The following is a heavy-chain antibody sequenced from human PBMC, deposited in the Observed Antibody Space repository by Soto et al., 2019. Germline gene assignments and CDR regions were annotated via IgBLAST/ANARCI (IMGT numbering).Heavy chain of an antibody. CDR1: GYTLTEIS. V-gene: IGHV1-24*01. D-gene: IGHD3-22*01. J-gene: IGHJ3*02. CDR3: ARDLSASMIVVVMKTGDAFDI. CDR2: FDPEDGET. Sequence: ASVKVSCKVSGYTLTEISMHWVRQAPGKGLEWMGGFDPEDGETMYAQKFQGRVTMTEDTSIDTAYMEVSSLRSEDTAVYYCARDLSASMIVVVMKTGDAFDIWGQ.